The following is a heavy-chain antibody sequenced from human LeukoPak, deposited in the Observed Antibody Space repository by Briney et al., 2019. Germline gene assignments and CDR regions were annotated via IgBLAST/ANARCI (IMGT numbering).Heavy chain of an antibody. Sequence: GGSLRLSCAASGFTFSGYVMTWVRQALGKGLECVSSITFSSSHIYYADSVKGRFTISRDNTKDSLYLQMNSLRAEDTAVYYCARDFTAAPPQGDLWGRGTLVTVSS. CDR2: ITFSSSHI. D-gene: IGHD6-13*01. CDR3: ARDFTAAPPQGDL. J-gene: IGHJ2*01. CDR1: GFTFSGYV. V-gene: IGHV3-21*01.